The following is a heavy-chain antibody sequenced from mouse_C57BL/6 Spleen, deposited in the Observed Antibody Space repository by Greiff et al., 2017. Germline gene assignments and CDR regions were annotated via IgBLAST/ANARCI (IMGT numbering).Heavy chain of an antibody. V-gene: IGHV1-82*01. CDR1: GYAFSSSW. CDR2: IYPGDGDT. J-gene: IGHJ4*01. CDR3: ARKEDYYAMDY. Sequence: QVQLQQSGPELVKPGASVKISCKASGYAFSSSWMNWVKQRPGKGLEWIGRIYPGDGDTNYNGKFKGKATLTADKSSSTAYMQRSSLTSEDSAVCVCARKEDYYAMDYWGQGTSVTVSS.